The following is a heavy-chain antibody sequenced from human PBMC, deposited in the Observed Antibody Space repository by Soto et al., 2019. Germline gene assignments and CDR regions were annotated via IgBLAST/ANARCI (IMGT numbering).Heavy chain of an antibody. CDR1: GGTFSSYA. Sequence: GASVKVSCKASGGTFSSYAISWVRQAPGQGLEWMGGIIPIFGTANYAQKFQGRVTITADESTSTAYMELSSPRSEDTAVYYCARLGIIAAAGTSAGDYYYYGMDVWGQGTTVTVSS. CDR2: IIPIFGTA. CDR3: ARLGIIAAAGTSAGDYYYYGMDV. J-gene: IGHJ6*02. V-gene: IGHV1-69*13. D-gene: IGHD6-13*01.